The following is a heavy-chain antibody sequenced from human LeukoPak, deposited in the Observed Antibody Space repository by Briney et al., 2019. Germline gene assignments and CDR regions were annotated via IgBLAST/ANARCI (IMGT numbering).Heavy chain of an antibody. Sequence: SETLSLTCAVYGGSFSGYYWSWIRQPPGKGLEWIGEINHSGSTNYNPSLKSRVTISVDTSKNQFSLKLSSVTAADTAVYYCARGLGVGATMPGDYFDYWGQGTLVTVSS. J-gene: IGHJ4*02. CDR2: INHSGST. CDR1: GGSFSGYY. V-gene: IGHV4-34*01. CDR3: ARGLGVGATMPGDYFDY. D-gene: IGHD1-26*01.